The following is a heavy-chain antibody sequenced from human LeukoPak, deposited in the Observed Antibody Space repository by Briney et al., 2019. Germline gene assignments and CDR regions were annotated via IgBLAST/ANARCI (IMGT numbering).Heavy chain of an antibody. V-gene: IGHV3-23*01. J-gene: IGHJ3*02. Sequence: PGGSLRLSCAASGFTFSSYAMSWVRQAPGKGLEWVSAISGSGGSTYYADSVKGRFTISRNNSKNTLYLQMNSLRAEDTAVYYCAKEGRLIVVVVPSAFDIWGQGTMVTVSS. D-gene: IGHD3-22*01. CDR2: ISGSGGST. CDR3: AKEGRLIVVVVPSAFDI. CDR1: GFTFSSYA.